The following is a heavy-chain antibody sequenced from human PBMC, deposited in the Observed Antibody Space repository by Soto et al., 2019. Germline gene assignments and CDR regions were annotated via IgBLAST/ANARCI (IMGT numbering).Heavy chain of an antibody. Sequence: QVQLVQSGAEVKKPGASVKVSCKSSGYTFTSYGIHWVRQAPGQRLEWLGWISAYNGNTNYAQKFHGRVTMTTDTSTNTAHMELRSLRSDATAMYYCAREGSGSYPTNWFDPWGQGTLVIVSS. D-gene: IGHD3-10*01. V-gene: IGHV1-18*01. CDR2: ISAYNGNT. J-gene: IGHJ5*02. CDR3: AREGSGSYPTNWFDP. CDR1: GYTFTSYG.